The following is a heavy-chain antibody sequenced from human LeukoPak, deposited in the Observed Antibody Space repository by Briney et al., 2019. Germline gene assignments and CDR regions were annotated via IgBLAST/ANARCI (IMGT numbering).Heavy chain of an antibody. D-gene: IGHD4-17*01. Sequence: GASVKVSCKASGYTFTSYGISWVRQAPGQGLEWMGWISAYNGNTNYAKKLQGRVTMTTHTSTSTAYMELRSLRSDDTAVYYCARAPRDGDYHDLDYWGQGTLVTVSS. CDR3: ARAPRDGDYHDLDY. J-gene: IGHJ4*02. CDR2: ISAYNGNT. CDR1: GYTFTSYG. V-gene: IGHV1-18*01.